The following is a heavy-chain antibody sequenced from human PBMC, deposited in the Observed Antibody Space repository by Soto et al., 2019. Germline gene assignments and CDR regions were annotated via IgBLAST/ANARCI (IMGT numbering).Heavy chain of an antibody. CDR3: ARRRSGYFFDY. D-gene: IGHD2-15*01. V-gene: IGHV3-74*01. J-gene: IGHJ4*02. CDR1: GFSVSSYW. CDR2: INSDGSST. Sequence: GGSLRLSCAASGFSVSSYWMYWVRQAPGKGLVWVSHINSDGSSTTYADSVKGRFTISRDNAKNTLYLQMNSLRAEDTAVYYCARRRSGYFFDYWGQGTLVTVSS.